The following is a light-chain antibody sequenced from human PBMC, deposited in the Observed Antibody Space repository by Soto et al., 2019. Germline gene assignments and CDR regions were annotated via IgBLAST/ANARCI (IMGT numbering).Light chain of an antibody. CDR2: TAS. CDR3: QQLSSYPIT. CDR1: QGIRTF. V-gene: IGKV1-9*01. J-gene: IGKJ5*01. Sequence: DIQLTQSPSFLSASVGDRVTFTCRASQGIRTFSAWYQQRPGKAPKLLIQTASTLQSGVPSRFSGRGSGTEFTLTISSVQPEDSATYYCQQLSSYPITFGQGTRLEI.